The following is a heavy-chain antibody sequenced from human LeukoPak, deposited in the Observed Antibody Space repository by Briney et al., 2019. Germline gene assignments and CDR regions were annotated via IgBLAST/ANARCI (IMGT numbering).Heavy chain of an antibody. CDR1: GGSISSGRYF. J-gene: IGHJ6*03. D-gene: IGHD3-9*01. Sequence: SETLSLTCTVSGGSISSGRYFWSWIRQPAGKGLEWIGRIDNSGTTNYNPSLKSRVTISEDTSKSQFSLRLSSVTAADTAVYYCASGPFDLRHYYYHMDVWGKGTTVTVSS. CDR3: ASGPFDLRHYYYHMDV. CDR2: IDNSGTT. V-gene: IGHV4-61*02.